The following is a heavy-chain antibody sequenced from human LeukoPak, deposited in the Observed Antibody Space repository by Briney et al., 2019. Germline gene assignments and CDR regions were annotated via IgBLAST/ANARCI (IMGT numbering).Heavy chain of an antibody. Sequence: GGTLRLSCAASGFTFSSYGMSWVRQAPGKGLEWVSAISGSGGSTYYADSVKGRFTISRDISKNAVYLQMNSLRSEDTAVYYCARDSYGDANFDSWGQGTLVTVSS. CDR3: ARDSYGDANFDS. J-gene: IGHJ4*02. D-gene: IGHD4-17*01. CDR1: GFTFSSYG. V-gene: IGHV3-23*01. CDR2: ISGSGGST.